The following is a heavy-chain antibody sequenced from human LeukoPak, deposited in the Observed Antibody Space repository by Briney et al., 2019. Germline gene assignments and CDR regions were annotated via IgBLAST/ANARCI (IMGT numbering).Heavy chain of an antibody. V-gene: IGHV3-23*01. Sequence: ETLSLTCTVSGGSISSYYWSWVRQAPGKGLEWVSAISGSAEHTYYAESVKGRFTISRDNSKNTLYLQMISLRAEDTAVYYCARHGFSSGWPQVPSEHWGQGTLVTVSS. CDR2: ISGSAEHT. D-gene: IGHD6-19*01. CDR1: GGSISSYY. CDR3: ARHGFSSGWPQVPSEH. J-gene: IGHJ4*02.